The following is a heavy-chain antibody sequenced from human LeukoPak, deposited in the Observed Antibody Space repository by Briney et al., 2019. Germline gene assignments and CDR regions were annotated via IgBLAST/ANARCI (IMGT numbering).Heavy chain of an antibody. CDR2: IYYSGST. J-gene: IGHJ4*02. V-gene: IGHV4-59*08. Sequence: GTLSLTCTVSGCSISSYYWSWIRQPPGKGLVWIGYIYYSGSTNYNPSLKSRVTLSVDTSKNQFSLKLSSVTAADTAVYYCARHETALFDYWGQGTLVTVSS. CDR1: GCSISSYY. CDR3: ARHETALFDY. D-gene: IGHD5-18*01.